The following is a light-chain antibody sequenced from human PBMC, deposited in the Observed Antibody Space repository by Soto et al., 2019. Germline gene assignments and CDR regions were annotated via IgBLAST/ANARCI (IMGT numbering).Light chain of an antibody. CDR1: QTVSSN. CDR2: GAS. Sequence: EIVMTQSPAILSVSPGERATLSCRASQTVSSNLAWYQQKFGQAPRLLIYGASTRATGIPARFSGSGSGTDFTLTISRLEPEDFAVYYCQLYGISPHFGQGTRLEI. V-gene: IGKV3-15*01. CDR3: QLYGISPH. J-gene: IGKJ5*01.